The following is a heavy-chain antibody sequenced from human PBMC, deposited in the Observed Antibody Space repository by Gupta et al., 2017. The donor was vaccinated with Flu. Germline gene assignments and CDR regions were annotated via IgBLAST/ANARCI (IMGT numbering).Heavy chain of an antibody. CDR2: INPSGGST. D-gene: IGHD5-24*01. CDR3: ARGSAVEMATIALDY. V-gene: IGHV1-46*01. Sequence: QVQLVQSGAEVKKPGASVKVSCKASGYTFTSYYMHWVRQAPGQGLEWMGIINPSGGSTSYAQKFQGRVNMTRDTSTSTVYMELSSLRSEDTAVYYCARGSAVEMATIALDYWGQGTLVTVSS. J-gene: IGHJ4*02. CDR1: GYTFTSYY.